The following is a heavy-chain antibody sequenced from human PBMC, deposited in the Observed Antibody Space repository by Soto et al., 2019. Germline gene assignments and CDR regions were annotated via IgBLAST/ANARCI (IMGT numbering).Heavy chain of an antibody. CDR3: AREARRNVAGFAAFDI. J-gene: IGHJ3*02. D-gene: IGHD4-4*01. Sequence: QVQLVQSGAEVKKPGSSVKVSCKASGGTFSSYAISWVRQAPGQGLEWLGGIIPIFGTANYAQKFQGRVAIAASESPRTTSVELSSLKSEDTAVYYCAREARRNVAGFAAFDIWGQGTMVTVSS. CDR2: IIPIFGTA. CDR1: GGTFSSYA. V-gene: IGHV1-69*01.